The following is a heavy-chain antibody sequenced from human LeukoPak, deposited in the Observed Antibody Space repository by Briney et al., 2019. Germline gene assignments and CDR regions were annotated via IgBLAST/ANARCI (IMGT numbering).Heavy chain of an antibody. CDR3: ARNFNAVDY. CDR1: GFPFSSYW. Sequence: GGSLRLSCVASGFPFSSYWMTWVRQAPGKGLEWVSYISSSGDTIYYADSVKGRFTTSRDNAKNSVYLQMNSLRDEDTAVYYCARNFNAVDYWGQGTLVTVSS. CDR2: ISSSGDTI. V-gene: IGHV3-48*02. J-gene: IGHJ4*02. D-gene: IGHD1-7*01.